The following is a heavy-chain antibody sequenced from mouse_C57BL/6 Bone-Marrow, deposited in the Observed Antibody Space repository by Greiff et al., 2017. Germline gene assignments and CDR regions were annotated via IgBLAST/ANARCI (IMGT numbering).Heavy chain of an antibody. CDR1: GYTFTSYW. D-gene: IGHD1-1*01. J-gene: IGHJ4*01. CDR2: IDPSDSYT. Sequence: VQLQQPGAELVMPGASVKLSCKASGYTFTSYWMHWVKQRPGQGLEWIGEIDPSDSYTNYNQKFKGKSTLTVDKSSSTAYMQLSSLTSEDSAVYDCEGDYYGSGGAMDYWGQGTSVTVSS. CDR3: EGDYYGSGGAMDY. V-gene: IGHV1-69*01.